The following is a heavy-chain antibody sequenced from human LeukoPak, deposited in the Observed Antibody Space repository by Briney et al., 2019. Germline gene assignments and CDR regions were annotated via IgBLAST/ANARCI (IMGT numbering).Heavy chain of an antibody. J-gene: IGHJ1*01. Sequence: GGSLRLSCAASGFTFSSYAMSWVRQAPGKGLKWVSAISGSGGSTYYADSVKGRFTISRDNSKNTLYLQMNSLRVGDTAVYYCASARESCIGSTCYEYFHHWGQGTPLTVSS. CDR3: ASARESCIGSTCYEYFHH. CDR1: GFTFSSYA. D-gene: IGHD2-2*01. V-gene: IGHV3-23*01. CDR2: ISGSGGST.